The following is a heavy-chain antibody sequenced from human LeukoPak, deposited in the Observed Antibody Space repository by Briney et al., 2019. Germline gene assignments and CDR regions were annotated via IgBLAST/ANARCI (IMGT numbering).Heavy chain of an antibody. D-gene: IGHD6-6*01. CDR3: ARDEYSSSSAWYFDL. V-gene: IGHV3-21*01. J-gene: IGHJ2*01. Sequence: GGSLRLSCAASGFIFSSYNMNWVRQAPGKGLEWVSSISSSSTYIYYADSVKGRFTISRDNAKKSLYLQMNSLRVEDTAVYYCARDEYSSSSAWYFDLWGRGTLVTVSS. CDR1: GFIFSSYN. CDR2: ISSSSTYI.